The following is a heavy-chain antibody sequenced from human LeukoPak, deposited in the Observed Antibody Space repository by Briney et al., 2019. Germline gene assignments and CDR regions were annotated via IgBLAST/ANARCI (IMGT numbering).Heavy chain of an antibody. J-gene: IGHJ6*04. CDR1: GFTFSSYG. D-gene: IGHD4-17*01. V-gene: IGHV3-33*06. Sequence: PGGSLRLSCAASGFTFSSYGMHWVRQAPGKGLEWVAVIWYDGSNKYYADSVKGRFTISRDNSKNTLYLQMNSLRAEDTAVYYCAKGQTTRYYYYGMDVWGKGTTVTVSS. CDR2: IWYDGSNK. CDR3: AKGQTTRYYYYGMDV.